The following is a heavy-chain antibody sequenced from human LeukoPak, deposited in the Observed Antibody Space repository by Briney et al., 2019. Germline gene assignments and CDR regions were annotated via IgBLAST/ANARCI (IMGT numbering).Heavy chain of an antibody. V-gene: IGHV3-23*01. D-gene: IGHD3-16*01. J-gene: IGHJ6*02. CDR3: AKQFGLYYYYGMDV. CDR2: ISGSGGGT. Sequence: GGSLRLSCAASGFSFSNHAMSWVRRAPGTGLEWVSAISGSGGGTYYADSVKGRFTISRDNSKNTLCLQMNSLRAEDTAVYYCAKQFGLYYYYGMDVWGQGTTVTVSS. CDR1: GFSFSNHA.